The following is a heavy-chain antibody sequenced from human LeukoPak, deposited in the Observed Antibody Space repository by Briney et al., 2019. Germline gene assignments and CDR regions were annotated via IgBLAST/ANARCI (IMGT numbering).Heavy chain of an antibody. J-gene: IGHJ5*02. CDR3: AKIYDNQLLFNWFDP. V-gene: IGHV3-21*04. D-gene: IGHD2-2*01. CDR2: ISSSSSYI. CDR1: GFIFSSYT. Sequence: PGGSLRLSCAASGFIFSSYTMNWVRQAPGKGLEWVSSISSSSSYIYYADSLKGRFTISRDNSKNTLYLQMNSLRAEDTAVYYCAKIYDNQLLFNWFDPWGQGTLVTVSS.